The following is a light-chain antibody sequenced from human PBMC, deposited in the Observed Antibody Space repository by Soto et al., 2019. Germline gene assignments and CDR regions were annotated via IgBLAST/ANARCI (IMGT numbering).Light chain of an antibody. J-gene: IGLJ2*01. CDR3: SSYTSSSTLE. CDR2: DVS. CDR1: SSDVGGYNY. V-gene: IGLV2-14*01. Sequence: QSALTQPASVSGSPGQLITISCTGTSSDVGGYNYVSWYQQHPGKAPKLMIYDVSNRPSGVSNRFSGSKSGNTASLTISGLQAEDEADYYCSSYTSSSTLEIGGGTKLTVL.